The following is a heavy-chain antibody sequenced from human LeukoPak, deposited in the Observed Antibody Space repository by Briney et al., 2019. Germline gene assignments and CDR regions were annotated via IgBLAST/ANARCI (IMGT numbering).Heavy chain of an antibody. D-gene: IGHD3-22*01. V-gene: IGHV1-18*01. J-gene: IGHJ4*02. Sequence: ASVKVSCKASGYSFASYGITWVRQAPGQGLEWMGWISAYNGNTNYAQLLQGRVTMTTDTSTSTAYMELRSLRSDDTAVYYCARDRDRSGYYCYWGQGTLVTVSS. CDR2: ISAYNGNT. CDR3: ARDRDRSGYYCY. CDR1: GYSFASYG.